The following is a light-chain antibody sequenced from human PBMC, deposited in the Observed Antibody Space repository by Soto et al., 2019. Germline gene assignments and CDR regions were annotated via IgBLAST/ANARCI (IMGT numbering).Light chain of an antibody. V-gene: IGKV2-30*02. Sequence: DVVMTQSPLSLPVTPGQPASISCRSSQGLVHSDGNTYLTWFQQRPGQSPRRLIYHVSKRDAGVPDRFSGSGSGTDFTLRISRVEAEDVGVYYCMQGTHWPPWTFGQGTKVEIK. J-gene: IGKJ1*01. CDR1: QGLVHSDGNTY. CDR3: MQGTHWPPWT. CDR2: HVS.